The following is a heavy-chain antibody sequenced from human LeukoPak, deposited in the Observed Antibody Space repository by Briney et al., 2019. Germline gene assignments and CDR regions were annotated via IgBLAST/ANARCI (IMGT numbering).Heavy chain of an antibody. CDR3: ARSQSPRYCSSTSCYGYFQH. CDR1: GGTFSSYA. J-gene: IGHJ1*01. CDR2: IIPIFGTA. V-gene: IGHV1-69*01. D-gene: IGHD2-2*01. Sequence: SVKVSCKASGGTFSSYAISWVRQAPGQGLEWMGGIIPIFGTANYAQKFQGRVTITADESTSTAYMELSSLRSEDTAVYYCARSQSPRYCSSTSCYGYFQHWGQGTLVTVSS.